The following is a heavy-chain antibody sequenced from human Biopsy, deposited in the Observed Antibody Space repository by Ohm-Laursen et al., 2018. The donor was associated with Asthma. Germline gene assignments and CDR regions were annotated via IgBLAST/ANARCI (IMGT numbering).Heavy chain of an antibody. Sequence: SPRLSCSASRFTYEMHWVRQAPGKGLEWVAVISYDGSSIYYADSVKGRFTISRDNSKNTLSLQMNSLTAEDTAVYYRAREGVAGTHIEDWGQGTLVTVSS. CDR1: RFTYE. J-gene: IGHJ4*02. D-gene: IGHD6-19*01. CDR2: ISYDGSSI. CDR3: AREGVAGTHIED. V-gene: IGHV3-30-3*01.